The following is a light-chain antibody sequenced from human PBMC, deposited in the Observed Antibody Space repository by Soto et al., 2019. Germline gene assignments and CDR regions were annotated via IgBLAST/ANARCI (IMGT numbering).Light chain of an antibody. CDR3: QQYASSRT. CDR1: ESVASNY. J-gene: IGKJ1*01. CDR2: GAS. Sequence: EIVMTQSPATLSVSPVERATLSCRASESVASNYLAWFQQKPGQAPRLLMYGASSRATGIPDRFSGSGSGTDFTLTITRLEPEDFAVYYCQQYASSRTFGQGTKVDIK. V-gene: IGKV3-20*01.